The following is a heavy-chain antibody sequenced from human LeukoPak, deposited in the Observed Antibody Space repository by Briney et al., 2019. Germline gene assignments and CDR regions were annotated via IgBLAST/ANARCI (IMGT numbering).Heavy chain of an antibody. J-gene: IGHJ3*02. CDR1: GFSLSTNGVG. V-gene: IGHV2-5*02. Sequence: ESGPTLVKPTQTLTLTCSFSGFSLSTNGVGVGWIRQPPGKALEWLALIYWDDDKRYRPSLKSSLTITKDTSKNQVVLTMTNMDPVDTATYYCARRGQGKAFDIWGQGTLVTVSS. CDR2: IYWDDDK. CDR3: ARRGQGKAFDI.